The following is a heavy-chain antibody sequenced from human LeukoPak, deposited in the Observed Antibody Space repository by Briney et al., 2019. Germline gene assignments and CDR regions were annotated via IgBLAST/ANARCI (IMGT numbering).Heavy chain of an antibody. D-gene: IGHD1-26*01. V-gene: IGHV4-59*01. Sequence: SETLSLTCTVSGGSTSSYYWNWIRQPPGKGLEWIGYTNYSGSTKHKPSLKSRVTISVDTSKNQFSLKLSSVTAADTAVYYCARGRAATPFDHWGQGTLVTVSS. CDR1: GGSTSSYY. CDR2: TNYSGST. CDR3: ARGRAATPFDH. J-gene: IGHJ4*02.